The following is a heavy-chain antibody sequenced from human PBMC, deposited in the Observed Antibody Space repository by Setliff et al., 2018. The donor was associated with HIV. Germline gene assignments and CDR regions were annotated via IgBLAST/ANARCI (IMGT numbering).Heavy chain of an antibody. J-gene: IGHJ6*03. CDR3: AKQYCGGDCYSDSYYYMDV. Sequence: PSETLSLTCTVSGGSISSYYWSWIRQPPGKGLEWIGYIYYSGSTNYNPSLKSRLTISVDTSKNQFSLKMSSVTAADTAVYYCAKQYCGGDCYSDSYYYMDVWGKGTTVTVSS. CDR1: GGSISSYY. D-gene: IGHD2-21*01. CDR2: IYYSGST. V-gene: IGHV4-59*08.